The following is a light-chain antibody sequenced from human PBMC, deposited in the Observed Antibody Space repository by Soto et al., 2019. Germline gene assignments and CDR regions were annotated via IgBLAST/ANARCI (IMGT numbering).Light chain of an antibody. J-gene: IGKJ3*01. Sequence: IPLTQYPSSLSASVGDRVDITCRASQGINSDLAWYQQKPGKTPKLLISAAFSLEGGVPTRFSGSGSGADFTLTISSLQPEDSGTYSCQQLYAYPITFGRGTKVDVK. CDR1: QGINSD. CDR3: QQLYAYPIT. V-gene: IGKV1-9*01. CDR2: AAF.